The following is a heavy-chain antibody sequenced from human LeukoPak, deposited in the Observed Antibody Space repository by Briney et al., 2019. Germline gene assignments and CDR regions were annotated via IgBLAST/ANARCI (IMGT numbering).Heavy chain of an antibody. CDR3: ARESTSWYFDL. Sequence: PGRSLRLSCAASGFTFSRYGMHWVRQAPGKGLEWVAVIWYDGSNKYYADSVKGRFTISRDNSKNTLYLQMNSLRAEDTAVYYCARESTSWYFDLWGRGTLVTVSS. D-gene: IGHD2-2*01. J-gene: IGHJ2*01. CDR2: IWYDGSNK. V-gene: IGHV3-33*01. CDR1: GFTFSRYG.